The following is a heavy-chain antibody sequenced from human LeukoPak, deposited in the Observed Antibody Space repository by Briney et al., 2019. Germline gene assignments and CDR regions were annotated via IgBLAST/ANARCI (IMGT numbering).Heavy chain of an antibody. Sequence: ASVKVSCKASGYTFTSYDINWVRQATGQGLEWMGWMNPNSGNTGYAQKFQGRVTITADKSTSTAYMELSSLRSEDTAVYYCARERYSSGWTGDYWGQGTLVTVSS. CDR2: MNPNSGNT. V-gene: IGHV1-8*01. J-gene: IGHJ4*02. D-gene: IGHD6-19*01. CDR1: GYTFTSYD. CDR3: ARERYSSGWTGDY.